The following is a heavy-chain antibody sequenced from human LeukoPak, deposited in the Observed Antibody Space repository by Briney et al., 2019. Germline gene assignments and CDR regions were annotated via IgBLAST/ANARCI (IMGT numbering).Heavy chain of an antibody. Sequence: PGGSLRLSCAASGFTFSSYWMSWVRQAPGKGLEWVANIKQDGSEKYYVDSVKGRFTISRDNAKNSLYLQMNSLRAEDTAVYYCARDPTHCSSTSCYTQGCAFDIWGQGTMVTVSS. CDR3: ARDPTHCSSTSCYTQGCAFDI. V-gene: IGHV3-7*01. CDR2: IKQDGSEK. D-gene: IGHD2-2*02. J-gene: IGHJ3*02. CDR1: GFTFSSYW.